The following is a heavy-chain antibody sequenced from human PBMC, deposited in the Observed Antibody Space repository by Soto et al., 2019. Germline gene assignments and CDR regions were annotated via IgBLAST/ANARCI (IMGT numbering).Heavy chain of an antibody. V-gene: IGHV3-15*07. CDR3: TPGGDLWSSYYKY. CDR2: INSETAGGTT. CDR1: GFTFNTAG. J-gene: IGHJ4*02. Sequence: EVQLVESGGDLVKPGGSLRLSCAASGFTFNTAGMNGVRQAPGKGLEWVGRINSETAGGTTDYGAPVKGSFTISRDDSPNTLYLQMDSLKTEDTAVYSCTPGGDLWSSYYKYWGQGTLVTVSS. D-gene: IGHD3-3*01.